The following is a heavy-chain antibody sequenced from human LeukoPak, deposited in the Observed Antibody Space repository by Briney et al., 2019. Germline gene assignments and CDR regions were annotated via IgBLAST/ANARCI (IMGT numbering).Heavy chain of an antibody. CDR3: ARELSTDGFHLFDY. Sequence: GGSLRLSCAASAFTFSTSGMNWVRQAPGKGLEWVSYISSSGSTVYYADSVKGRFTISRDNAKNSLYLQMNSLRDEDTAVYYCARELSTDGFHLFDYWGQGTLVTVSS. D-gene: IGHD3-10*01. CDR1: AFTFSTSG. CDR2: ISSSGSTV. V-gene: IGHV3-48*02. J-gene: IGHJ4*02.